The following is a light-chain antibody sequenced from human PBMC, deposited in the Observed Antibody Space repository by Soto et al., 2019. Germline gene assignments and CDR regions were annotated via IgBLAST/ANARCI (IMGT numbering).Light chain of an antibody. CDR1: SSDVGNYNY. CDR2: DVN. Sequence: QSALTQPRSVSGYPGQSVTISCTGTSSDVGNYNYVSWYQQHPGKAPKVMIYDVNKWPSGVPDRFSGSKSGNTASLTISGLQAEDEADYYCCSYAGSYTWVFGGGTKLTVL. CDR3: CSYAGSYTWV. V-gene: IGLV2-11*01. J-gene: IGLJ3*02.